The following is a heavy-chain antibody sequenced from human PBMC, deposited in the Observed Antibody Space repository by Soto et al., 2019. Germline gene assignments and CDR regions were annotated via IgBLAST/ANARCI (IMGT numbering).Heavy chain of an antibody. Sequence: EVYLAQSGAEVKKPGESLKISCKGSGYNFNRYWIGWVRQMPGKGLEWMGVIYPGDSDTRYSPSLQGQVSISTDKSSSAAYLRWSGLQVSDTATYYCARSLVNGTYEAFDIWGQGAMVTVSS. CDR1: GYNFNRYW. CDR3: ARSLVNGTYEAFDI. D-gene: IGHD6-13*01. V-gene: IGHV5-51*03. J-gene: IGHJ3*02. CDR2: IYPGDSDT.